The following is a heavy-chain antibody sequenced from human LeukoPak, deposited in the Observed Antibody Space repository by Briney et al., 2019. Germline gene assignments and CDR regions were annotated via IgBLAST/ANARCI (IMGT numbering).Heavy chain of an antibody. V-gene: IGHV3-30*03. CDR2: ISYDGSNK. CDR3: ARDELAVAKKGFLDY. Sequence: GRSLRLSCAASGFTFSNYGMHWVRQAPGKGLEWVAVISYDGSNKYYADSVKGRFTISRDNSKNTLYLQMNSLRAEDTAVYYCARDELAVAKKGFLDYWGQGTLVTVSS. D-gene: IGHD6-19*01. CDR1: GFTFSNYG. J-gene: IGHJ4*02.